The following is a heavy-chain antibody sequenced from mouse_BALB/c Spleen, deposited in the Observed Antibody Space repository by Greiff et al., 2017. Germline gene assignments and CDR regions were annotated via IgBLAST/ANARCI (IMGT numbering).Heavy chain of an antibody. V-gene: IGHV5-6-5*01. Sequence: EVMLVESGGGLVKPGGSLKLSCAASGFTFSSYAMSWVRQTPEKRLEWVASISSGGSTYYPDSVKGRFTISRDNARNILYLQMSRLRSEDTAMYYCERYDYDYWGQGTTLTVSS. CDR3: ERYDYDY. CDR1: GFTFSSYA. J-gene: IGHJ2*01. D-gene: IGHD2-4*01. CDR2: ISSGGST.